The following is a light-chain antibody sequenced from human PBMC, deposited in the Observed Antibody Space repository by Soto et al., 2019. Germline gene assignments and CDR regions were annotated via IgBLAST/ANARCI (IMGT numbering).Light chain of an antibody. V-gene: IGKV1-12*01. CDR1: QDINKW. Sequence: DIPMTQSPSSVSASVGDTVTITCRASQDINKWLAWYQQKPGLAPNLVIYTASRLHGGGPSRFSGSASGTNFTLTISSLQPEDVGTYYCQQGKTFPLTFGGGTKVDI. CDR3: QQGKTFPLT. CDR2: TAS. J-gene: IGKJ4*01.